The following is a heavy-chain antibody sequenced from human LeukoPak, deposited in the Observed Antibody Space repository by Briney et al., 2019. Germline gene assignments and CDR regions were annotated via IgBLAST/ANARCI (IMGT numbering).Heavy chain of an antibody. J-gene: IGHJ6*03. CDR2: IRYDGSYK. V-gene: IGHV3-30*02. D-gene: IGHD3-10*01. CDR1: GFTISSYG. CDR3: AKDGGVRGPDYYYYMDV. Sequence: GGSLRLSCAASGFTISSYGMHWVRQAPGKGLEGVAFIRYDGSYKNYADSVKGRFTISRDISKSTLYLQMNSLRAADTAVYYCAKDGGVRGPDYYYYMDVWGKGTTVTISS.